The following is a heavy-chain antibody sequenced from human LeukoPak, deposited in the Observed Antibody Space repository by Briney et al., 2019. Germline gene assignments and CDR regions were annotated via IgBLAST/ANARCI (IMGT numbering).Heavy chain of an antibody. J-gene: IGHJ6*02. CDR2: ISAYNGNT. Sequence: ASVKVSCKASGYTFTSYGISWVRQAPGQGLEWMGWISAYNGNTNYAQKLQGRVTMTTDTSTSTAYMELRSLRSDDTAVYYCARDRPPRGYSSWYYYGMDVWGQGTTVTVSS. CDR3: ARDRPPRGYSSWYYYGMDV. D-gene: IGHD5-18*01. V-gene: IGHV1-18*01. CDR1: GYTFTSYG.